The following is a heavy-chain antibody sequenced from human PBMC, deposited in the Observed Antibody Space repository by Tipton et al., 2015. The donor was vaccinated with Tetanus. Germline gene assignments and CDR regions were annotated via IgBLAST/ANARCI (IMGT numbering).Heavy chain of an antibody. CDR2: SWYDGTDQ. D-gene: IGHD2-15*01. CDR3: AREADYSGGSCFSGDFDN. V-gene: IGHV3-33*01. CDR1: GFIFSSYG. J-gene: IGHJ4*02. Sequence: SLRLSCAASGFIFSSYGIHWVRQAPGKGLEWVAVSWYDGTDQYYADSVKGRFTISRDNSKNTLYLQMNSLRAEDTALYYCAREADYSGGSCFSGDFDNWGQGTQVTVSS.